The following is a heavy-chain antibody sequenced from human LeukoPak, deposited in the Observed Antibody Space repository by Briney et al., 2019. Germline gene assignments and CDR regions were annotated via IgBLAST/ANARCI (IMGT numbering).Heavy chain of an antibody. Sequence: QPGGSLRLSCAASGFTFSSYAMSWVRQAPGKGLEWVSAISGSGGSTYYADSVKGRFTISRDNSKNTLYLQMNSLRAEDTAVYYCAINDPIKQRGYSSNGVYWGQGTLVTVSS. V-gene: IGHV3-23*01. CDR2: ISGSGGST. CDR1: GFTFSSYA. CDR3: AINDPIKQRGYSSNGVY. J-gene: IGHJ4*02. D-gene: IGHD5-18*01.